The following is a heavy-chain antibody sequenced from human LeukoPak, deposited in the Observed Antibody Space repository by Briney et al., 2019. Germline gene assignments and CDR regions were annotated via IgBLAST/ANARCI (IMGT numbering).Heavy chain of an antibody. Sequence: GGSLRLSCTASGFTFSSYGMHWVRQAPGKGLEWVALIWYDGNNKYYADSVKGRFTISRDSSKNTLYLQMNSLRAEDTAVYYCARVRRAYDILTGYYLIPNWFDPWGQGTLVTVSS. D-gene: IGHD3-9*01. CDR2: IWYDGNNK. CDR1: GFTFSSYG. V-gene: IGHV3-33*01. CDR3: ARVRRAYDILTGYYLIPNWFDP. J-gene: IGHJ5*02.